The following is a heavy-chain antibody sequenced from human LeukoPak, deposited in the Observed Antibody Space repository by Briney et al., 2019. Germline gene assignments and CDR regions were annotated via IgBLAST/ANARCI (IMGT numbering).Heavy chain of an antibody. CDR1: GFTFSSYT. Sequence: GGSPRLSCAASGFTFSSYTMNWVRQAPGKGLEWVSFISSSSGTYIYYADSVKGRFTISRDNAKNSLYLQMNSLRAEDTALYYCAKLTSNYYDSSGYYRGNYWGQGTLVTVSS. D-gene: IGHD3-22*01. J-gene: IGHJ4*02. CDR3: AKLTSNYYDSSGYYRGNY. V-gene: IGHV3-21*04. CDR2: ISSSSGTYI.